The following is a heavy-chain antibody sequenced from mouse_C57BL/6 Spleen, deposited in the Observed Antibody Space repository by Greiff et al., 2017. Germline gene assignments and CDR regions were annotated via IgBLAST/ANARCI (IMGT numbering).Heavy chain of an antibody. CDR2: ISSGGSYT. CDR3: AGLISTVGEAWFAY. J-gene: IGHJ3*01. D-gene: IGHD1-1*01. Sequence: EVQRVESGGDLVKPGGSLKLSCAASGFTFSSYGMSWVRQTPDKRLEWVATISSGGSYTYYPDSVQGRFTISRDTAKNTLYLQMSSLKSEDTAMYYCAGLISTVGEAWFAYWGQGTLVTVSA. V-gene: IGHV5-6*01. CDR1: GFTFSSYG.